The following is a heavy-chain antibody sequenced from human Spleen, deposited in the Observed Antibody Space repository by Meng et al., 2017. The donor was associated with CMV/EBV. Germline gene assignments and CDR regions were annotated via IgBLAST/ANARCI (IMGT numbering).Heavy chain of an antibody. J-gene: IGHJ4*02. CDR2: INSDGSST. CDR3: VRDGSGGSYYKDEGFDY. CDR1: FTLSPYW. D-gene: IGHD1-26*01. V-gene: IGHV3-74*01. Sequence: FTLSPYWMHWVRQAPGKGLVWVSRINSDGSSTSYADSVKGRFTISRDNAKNTLYLQMTSLRVEDTAVYYCVRDGSGGSYYKDEGFDYWGQGTLVTVSS.